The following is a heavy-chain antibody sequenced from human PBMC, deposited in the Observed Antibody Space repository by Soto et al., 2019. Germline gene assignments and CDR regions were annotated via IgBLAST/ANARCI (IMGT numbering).Heavy chain of an antibody. CDR1: GGSVISGSYY. CDR2: IYYSGST. CDR3: ARDGGIAAAGRGNWFDP. V-gene: IGHV4-61*01. J-gene: IGHJ5*02. D-gene: IGHD6-13*01. Sequence: PSETLSLTCTVSGGSVISGSYYWIWIRQPPGKGLEWIGYIYYSGSTNYNPSLKSRVTISVDTSKNQFSLKLSSVTAADTAVYYCARDGGIAAAGRGNWFDPWGQGTLVTVSS.